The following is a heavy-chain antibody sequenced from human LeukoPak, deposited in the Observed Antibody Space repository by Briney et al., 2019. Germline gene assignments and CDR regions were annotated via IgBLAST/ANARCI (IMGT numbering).Heavy chain of an antibody. D-gene: IGHD6-19*01. CDR2: INPNSGGT. Sequence: ASVTVSCKASGYTFTGYYMHWVRQAPGQGLEWMGWINPNSGGTNYAQKFQGRVTMTRDTSISTAYMELSRLRSDDTAVYYCARDGTSSGWHISLDYWGQGTLVTVSS. CDR3: ARDGTSSGWHISLDY. J-gene: IGHJ4*02. V-gene: IGHV1-2*02. CDR1: GYTFTGYY.